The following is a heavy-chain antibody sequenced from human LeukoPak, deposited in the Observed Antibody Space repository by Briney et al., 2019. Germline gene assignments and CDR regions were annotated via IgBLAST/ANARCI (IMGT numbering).Heavy chain of an antibody. CDR2: IYYSGST. CDR1: GGSISSSSYY. J-gene: IGHJ4*02. CDR3: ARQEEHYDILTGYYRVGYYFDY. D-gene: IGHD3-9*01. V-gene: IGHV4-39*01. Sequence: SETLSPTCTVSGGSISSSSYYWGWIRQPPGKGLEWIGSIYYSGSTYYNPSLKSRVTISVDTSKNQFSLKLSSVTAADTAVYYCARQEEHYDILTGYYRVGYYFDYWGQGTLVTVSS.